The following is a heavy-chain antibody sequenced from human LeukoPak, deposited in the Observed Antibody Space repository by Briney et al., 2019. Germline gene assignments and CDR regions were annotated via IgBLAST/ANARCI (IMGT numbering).Heavy chain of an antibody. CDR2: IKSKIYGGTT. V-gene: IGHV3-15*01. Sequence: GGSLRLSCAASGFTITNARMGWVRQAPGKGLEWVGLIKSKIYGGTTDFAAPVKGRFTISIDDSKHTLYLQMNSLKSEDTGVYYCTTGYGHSDFDYWGQGTLV. J-gene: IGHJ4*02. CDR1: GFTITNAR. CDR3: TTGYGHSDFDY. D-gene: IGHD3-3*02.